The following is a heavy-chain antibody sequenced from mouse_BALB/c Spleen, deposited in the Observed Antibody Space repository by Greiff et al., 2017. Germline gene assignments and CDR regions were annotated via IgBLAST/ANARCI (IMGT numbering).Heavy chain of an antibody. Sequence: EVNVVESGGGLVKPGGSLKLSCAASGFTFSDYYMYWVRQTPEKRLEWVATISDGGSYTYYPDSVKGRFTISRDNAKNNLYLQMSSLKSEDTAMYYCARDEVITTATRYFDVWGAGTTVTVSS. V-gene: IGHV5-4*02. CDR2: ISDGGSYT. D-gene: IGHD1-2*01. CDR1: GFTFSDYY. CDR3: ARDEVITTATRYFDV. J-gene: IGHJ1*01.